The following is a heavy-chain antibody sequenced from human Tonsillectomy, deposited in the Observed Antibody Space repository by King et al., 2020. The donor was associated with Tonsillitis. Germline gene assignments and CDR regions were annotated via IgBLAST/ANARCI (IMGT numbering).Heavy chain of an antibody. CDR2: ISSSSTI. Sequence: VQLVESGGVLVQPGGSLRLSCAASGFTFSSYSMNWVRQAPGKGLEWVSYISSSSTIYYADSVKGRFTISRHNAKNSLYLQMNSLRAEDTAVYYCARSYDSSGYFTTSSDYWGRRTLVTVSS. CDR1: GFTFSSYS. V-gene: IGHV3-48*01. D-gene: IGHD3-22*01. CDR3: ARSYDSSGYFTTSSDY. J-gene: IGHJ4*02.